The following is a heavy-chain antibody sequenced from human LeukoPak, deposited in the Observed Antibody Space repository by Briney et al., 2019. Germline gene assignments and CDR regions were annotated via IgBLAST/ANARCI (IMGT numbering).Heavy chain of an antibody. CDR2: INPNSGGT. CDR1: GYTFTGYF. J-gene: IGHJ4*02. D-gene: IGHD6-13*01. Sequence: ASVKVSCKASGYTFTGYFLHWVRRAPGQGFEWMGWINPNSGGTYYTQRFQGRATMTRETSICTAYMELSSLRSDDTAVYYCARAQSLTAPAGTFANSWGQGTLVTVSS. V-gene: IGHV1-2*02. CDR3: ARAQSLTAPAGTFANS.